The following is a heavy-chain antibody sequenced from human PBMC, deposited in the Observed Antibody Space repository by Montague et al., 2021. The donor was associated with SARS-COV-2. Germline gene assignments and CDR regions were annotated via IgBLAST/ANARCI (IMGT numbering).Heavy chain of an antibody. CDR1: GFSIGSGDY. CDR3: VREKAGGLRNVFDI. J-gene: IGHJ3*02. V-gene: IGHV4-38-2*02. Sequence: SETLSLTCTLSGFSIGSGDYWGWIRQPPGKGLEWIGSIYDSGTTXYNPALQSRLTMSIDTSTNQFSLRLTSVTAADTAVFFCVREKAGGLRNVFDIRGQGTTVTVSS. CDR2: IYDSGTT.